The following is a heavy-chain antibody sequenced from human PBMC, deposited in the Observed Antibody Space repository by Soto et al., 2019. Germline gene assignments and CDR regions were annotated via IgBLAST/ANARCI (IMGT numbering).Heavy chain of an antibody. V-gene: IGHV4-34*01. D-gene: IGHD2-8*01. CDR2: INHSGST. CDR1: GGSFSGYY. Sequence: PSETLSLTCAVYGGSFSGYYWSWIRQPPGKGLEWIGEINHSGSTNYNPTLKSRLIISVDTSKSQFSLKLSSVTAADTAVYYCARHVEDIVLMVYAPQGDGPAYFFDYWGQGTLVTVSS. CDR3: ARHVEDIVLMVYAPQGDGPAYFFDY. J-gene: IGHJ4*02.